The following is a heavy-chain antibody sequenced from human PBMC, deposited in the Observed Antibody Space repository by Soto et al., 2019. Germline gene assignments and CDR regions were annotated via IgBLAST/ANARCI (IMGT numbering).Heavy chain of an antibody. Sequence: NPSETLSLTCTVSGGSISSGGYYWSWIRQHPGKGLEWIGYIYYSGSTYYNPSLKSRVTISVDTSKNQFSLKLSSVTAADTAVYYCARLSLRDSWFDPWGQGTLVTVYS. CDR3: ARLSLRDSWFDP. J-gene: IGHJ5*02. CDR2: IYYSGST. CDR1: GGSISSGGYY. D-gene: IGHD3-16*02. V-gene: IGHV4-31*03.